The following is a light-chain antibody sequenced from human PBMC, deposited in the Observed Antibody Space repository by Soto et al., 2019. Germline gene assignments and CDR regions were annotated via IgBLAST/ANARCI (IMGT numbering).Light chain of an antibody. CDR1: SSNIGSNT. V-gene: IGLV1-44*01. J-gene: IGLJ1*01. CDR2: SNN. CDR3: AAWDDSLNGYV. Sequence: QSVLTQPPSASGTPGQRVTISCSGSSSNIGSNTVNWYQQLPGTAPNLLIYSNNQRPSGVPDRFSGSKSGTSASLAISGLQSGDEADFYCAAWDDSLNGYVFGTGTKVTVL.